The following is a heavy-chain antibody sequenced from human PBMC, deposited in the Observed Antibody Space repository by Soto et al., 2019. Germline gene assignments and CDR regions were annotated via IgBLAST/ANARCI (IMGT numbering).Heavy chain of an antibody. V-gene: IGHV4-31*03. CDR2: IFYSGRT. CDR1: GGPIGSDGYY. D-gene: IGHD2-21*01. J-gene: IGHJ4*02. Sequence: QVQLRESGPGLVKPAQTLSLSCSVSGGPIGSDGYYWTWIRQRPGQGLEWIGNIFYSGRTHSNPSPRSGVTVSGDTSNIRFSLTRASVTAADTAVYFWGRDASPLVGLPQDYWGQGIRVPVSS. CDR3: GRDASPLVGLPQDY.